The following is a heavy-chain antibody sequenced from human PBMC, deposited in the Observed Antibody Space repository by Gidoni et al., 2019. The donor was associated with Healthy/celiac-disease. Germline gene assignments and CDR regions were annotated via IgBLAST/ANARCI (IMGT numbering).Heavy chain of an antibody. CDR2: IYHSGST. CDR1: GCSISSSNW. J-gene: IGHJ6*02. D-gene: IGHD2-15*01. Sequence: QVQLQESGPGLVKPSGTLSLTCAVSGCSISSSNWWSWVRQPPGKGLEWIGEIYHSGSTNYNPSLKSRVTISVDKSKNQFSLKLSSVTAADTAVYYCARRPVVVAATHYYYYGMDVWGQGTTVTVSS. V-gene: IGHV4-4*02. CDR3: ARRPVVVAATHYYYYGMDV.